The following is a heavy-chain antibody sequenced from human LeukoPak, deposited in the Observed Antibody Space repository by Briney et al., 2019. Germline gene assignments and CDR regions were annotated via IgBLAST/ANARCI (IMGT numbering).Heavy chain of an antibody. CDR3: VPGPDCSSTSCYTGWFDP. V-gene: IGHV3-9*01. Sequence: GRSLRLSCASPGLTFDDYAMHWVRQAPEKGLEWVSGFSWNSGRIGYADSVKGRFTISRDNAKNSLYLQMNSLRAEDTALYYCVPGPDCSSTSCYTGWFDPWGQGTLVTVSS. J-gene: IGHJ5*02. D-gene: IGHD2-2*02. CDR1: GLTFDDYA. CDR2: FSWNSGRI.